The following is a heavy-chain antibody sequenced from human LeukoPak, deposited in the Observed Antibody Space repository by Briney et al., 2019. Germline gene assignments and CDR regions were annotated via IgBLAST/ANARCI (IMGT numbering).Heavy chain of an antibody. J-gene: IGHJ4*02. CDR1: GFTFSTYA. CDR2: ISGSGGST. D-gene: IGHD3-10*01. V-gene: IGHV3-23*01. CDR3: AKASYGLIDY. Sequence: GKSLRLSCAASGFTFSTYAMSWVRQAPGKGLEWVSAISGSGGSTYYADSVKGRFTISRDNSKNTLYLQMNSLRAEDTAVYYCAKASYGLIDYWDQGPLVTVSS.